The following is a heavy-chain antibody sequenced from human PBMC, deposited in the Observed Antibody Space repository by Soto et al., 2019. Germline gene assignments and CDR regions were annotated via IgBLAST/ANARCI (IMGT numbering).Heavy chain of an antibody. V-gene: IGHV4-34*01. J-gene: IGHJ4*02. CDR2: VNYGGST. Sequence: QVQLHQWGAGLLKPSETLSLTCAVSGGSFSGYFWGWIRQPPGKGLEWIGEVNYGGSTNYTPSLTGPLTTAVDTYKNQASRRLTSVTAAATAVYVCVRGGLSASSWYYFAFWGQGYLVAVSS. CDR3: VRGGLSASSWYYFAF. CDR1: GGSFSGYF. D-gene: IGHD6-13*01.